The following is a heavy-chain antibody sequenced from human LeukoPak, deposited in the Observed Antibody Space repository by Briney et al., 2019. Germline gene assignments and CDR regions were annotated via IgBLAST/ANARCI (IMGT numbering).Heavy chain of an antibody. Sequence: GASVKVSCKASGYTFTGYYMHWVRQAPGQGLEWMGIITPSDGSTSYAQKFQGRVTMTRDTSTGTVYMELNSLRSEDTAMYYCARDVGVIHYFDYWGQGTLVTVSS. J-gene: IGHJ4*02. V-gene: IGHV1-46*01. CDR2: ITPSDGST. CDR1: GYTFTGYY. D-gene: IGHD2-21*01. CDR3: ARDVGVIHYFDY.